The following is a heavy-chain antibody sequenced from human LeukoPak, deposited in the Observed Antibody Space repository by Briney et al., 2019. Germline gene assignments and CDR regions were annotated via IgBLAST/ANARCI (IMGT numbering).Heavy chain of an antibody. CDR1: GFTFSPYS. V-gene: IGHV3-21*04. CDR2: ISGDSAYI. D-gene: IGHD5-24*01. Sequence: GGSLRLSCAASGFTFSPYSMNWVRQAPGKGLEWVSSISGDSAYIYYADSVKGRFTISRDNAKNSLYLQMNSLRAEDTAVYYCAKDDNWLQFESWGQGTLVTVSS. CDR3: AKDDNWLQFES. J-gene: IGHJ5*01.